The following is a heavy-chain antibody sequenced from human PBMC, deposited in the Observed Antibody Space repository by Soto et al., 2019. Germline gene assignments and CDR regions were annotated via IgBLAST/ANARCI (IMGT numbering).Heavy chain of an antibody. V-gene: IGHV3-23*01. CDR3: AKNRGSGSQYYFNVDV. CDR1: GFTFSNYA. J-gene: IGHJ6*02. D-gene: IGHD3-16*01. Sequence: PGGSLRLSCVGSGFTFSNYAMSWVRQVPGKALEWVSMIRGSGGTTFYADSVKGRFTISRDNSENTVYLQMSNLRAEDTAVYYYAKNRGSGSQYYFNVDVWGQGTTVTLSS. CDR2: IRGSGGTT.